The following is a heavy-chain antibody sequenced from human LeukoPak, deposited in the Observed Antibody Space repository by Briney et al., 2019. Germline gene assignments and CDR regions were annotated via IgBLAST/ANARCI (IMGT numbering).Heavy chain of an antibody. D-gene: IGHD5-12*01. CDR1: GFTFSSYS. V-gene: IGHV3-21*01. CDR2: ISSSSSYI. Sequence: GESLKISCAASGFTFSSYSMNWVRQAPGKGLEWVSSISSSSSYIYYADSVKGRFTISRDNAKNSLYLQMNSLRAEDTAVYYCARDYDAGYSGYAENYWGQGTLVTVSS. J-gene: IGHJ4*02. CDR3: ARDYDAGYSGYAENY.